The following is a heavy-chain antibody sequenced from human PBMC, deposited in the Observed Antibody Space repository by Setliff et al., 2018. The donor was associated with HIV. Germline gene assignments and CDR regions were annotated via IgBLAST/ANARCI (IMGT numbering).Heavy chain of an antibody. Sequence: SETLSLTCAFYGGSLTDYYWSWIRQPPGKGLEWIGEINHSGSTNYNSSLKSRVTISVDMSKNQFSLKLRSVTAADTALYYCARDRRSIFGVDTKNWFDPWGQGTLVTV. CDR1: GGSLTDYY. J-gene: IGHJ5*02. V-gene: IGHV4-34*01. D-gene: IGHD3-3*01. CDR2: INHSGST. CDR3: ARDRRSIFGVDTKNWFDP.